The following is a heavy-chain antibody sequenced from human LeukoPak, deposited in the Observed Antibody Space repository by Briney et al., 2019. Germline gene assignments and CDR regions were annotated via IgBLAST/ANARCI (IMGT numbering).Heavy chain of an antibody. CDR2: IFPSGGEI. J-gene: IGHJ2*01. Sequence: GGSLRLSCAASGFTFSTFAMIWVRQPPGKGLEWVSSIFPSGGEIHYADSVRGRFTISRDNSKSTLSLQMNSLRAEDTAVYYCARDGLAAATLHWCFDLWGRGTLVTVSS. CDR3: ARDGLAAATLHWCFDL. CDR1: GFTFSTFA. D-gene: IGHD6-25*01. V-gene: IGHV3-23*01.